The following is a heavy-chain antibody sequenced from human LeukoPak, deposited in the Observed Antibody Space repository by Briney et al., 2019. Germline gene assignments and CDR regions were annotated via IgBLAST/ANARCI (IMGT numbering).Heavy chain of an antibody. Sequence: PGRSLRLSCAASGFTFSSHVMSWVRQAPGKGLEWVSDISASGDTTYYADSVKGRFTISRDNAKNSLYLQMSSLRAEDTAVYYCASLDRGFAIWGQGTMVTVSS. D-gene: IGHD3/OR15-3a*01. CDR1: GFTFSSHV. CDR3: ASLDRGFAI. CDR2: ISASGDTT. J-gene: IGHJ3*02. V-gene: IGHV3-23*01.